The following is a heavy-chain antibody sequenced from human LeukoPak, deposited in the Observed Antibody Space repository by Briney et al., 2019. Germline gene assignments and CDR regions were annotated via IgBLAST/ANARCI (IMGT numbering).Heavy chain of an antibody. CDR2: ISVYNGNT. CDR1: GYTFTGYY. D-gene: IGHD6-19*01. V-gene: IGHV1-18*04. Sequence: ASVKVSCKASGYTFTGYYMHWVRQAPGQGLEWVGWISVYNGNTNYAQKLQDRVTMTTDTSTSTAYMELRSLRSDDTAVYYCARDSSGTPDYWGQGTLVTVSS. CDR3: ARDSSGTPDY. J-gene: IGHJ4*02.